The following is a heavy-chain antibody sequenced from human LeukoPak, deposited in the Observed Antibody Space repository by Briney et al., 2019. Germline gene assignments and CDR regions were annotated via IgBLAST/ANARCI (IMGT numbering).Heavy chain of an antibody. V-gene: IGHV4-39*01. Sequence: SETLSLTCTVSGGSISSSGYYWGWIRQPPGKGLEWIGSISYSGNIYYNPSLKSRVTISVDTSKNQFSLKLSSVTAADTAVYYCARQRRLELPDYWGQGTLVTVSS. D-gene: IGHD3-16*01. CDR3: ARQRRLELPDY. J-gene: IGHJ4*02. CDR1: GGSISSSGYY. CDR2: ISYSGNI.